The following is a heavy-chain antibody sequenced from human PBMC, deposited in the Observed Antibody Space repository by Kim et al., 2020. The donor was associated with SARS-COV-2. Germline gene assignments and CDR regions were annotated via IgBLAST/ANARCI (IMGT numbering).Heavy chain of an antibody. Sequence: SVKVSCKASGGTFSSYAISWVRQAPGQGLEWMGGIIPIFGTANYAQKFQGRVTITADESTSTAYMELSSLRSEDTAVYYCARGRRYFDWSPDSYYYYGMDVWGQGTTVTVSS. CDR2: IIPIFGTA. CDR1: GGTFSSYA. J-gene: IGHJ6*02. CDR3: ARGRRYFDWSPDSYYYYGMDV. V-gene: IGHV1-69*13. D-gene: IGHD3-9*01.